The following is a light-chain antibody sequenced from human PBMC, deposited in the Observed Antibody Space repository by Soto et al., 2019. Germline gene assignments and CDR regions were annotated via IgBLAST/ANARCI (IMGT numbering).Light chain of an antibody. CDR2: GAS. CDR1: QSVSSN. J-gene: IGKJ4*01. Sequence: EIVMTQSPATLSVSPGERATLSCRASQSVSSNLAWYQQKPGQAPRLLIYGASTRATGIPARFSGSGSGTEFTRTISSLQSEDFAVYYCQQYDNSPLTFGGGTKVEVK. V-gene: IGKV3-15*01. CDR3: QQYDNSPLT.